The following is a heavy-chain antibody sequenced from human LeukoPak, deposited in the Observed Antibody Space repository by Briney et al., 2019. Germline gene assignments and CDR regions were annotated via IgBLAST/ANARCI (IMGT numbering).Heavy chain of an antibody. CDR3: ARTHRTGTTQYLFDS. CDR1: DGSIGIYY. Sequence: PSETLSLTCTVSDGSIGIYYLSWIRQARGKGLEWIGYIYYDGSTNYNPSLKSRVSISVDTSKNQFSLRLSSVTAADTAIYYCARTHRTGTTQYLFDSWGQGTLVTVSS. J-gene: IGHJ4*02. CDR2: IYYDGST. V-gene: IGHV4-59*01. D-gene: IGHD1-7*01.